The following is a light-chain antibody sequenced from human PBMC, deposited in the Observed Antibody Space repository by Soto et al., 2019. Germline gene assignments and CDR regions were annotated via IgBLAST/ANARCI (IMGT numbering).Light chain of an antibody. J-gene: IGLJ1*01. CDR3: SSYTSSSTLYV. CDR2: DVS. CDR1: SSDVGGYNY. Sequence: QSALTQPASGSRSPGQSITISCTGTSSDVGGYNYVSWYQQHPGKAPKLMIYDVSNRPSGVSNRFSGSKSGNTASLTISGLQPEDEADYYCSSYTSSSTLYVFGTGTKLTVL. V-gene: IGLV2-14*01.